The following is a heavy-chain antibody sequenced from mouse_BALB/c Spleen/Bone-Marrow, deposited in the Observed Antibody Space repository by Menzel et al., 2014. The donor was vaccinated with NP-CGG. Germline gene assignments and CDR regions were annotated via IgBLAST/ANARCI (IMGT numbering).Heavy chain of an antibody. CDR2: IRLKSNNYAT. V-gene: IGHV6-6*02. J-gene: IGHJ2*01. Sequence: EVQLVESGGGLVQPGGSMKLSCVASGFTFSNYWMNWVRQSPEKGLEWVAEIRLKSNNYATHYAESVKGRFTISRDDSKSSFYLQMNNLRAEDTGIYYCTRSLRLFDYWGQGTTLTVSS. CDR1: GFTFSNYW. CDR3: TRSLRLFDY. D-gene: IGHD1-1*01.